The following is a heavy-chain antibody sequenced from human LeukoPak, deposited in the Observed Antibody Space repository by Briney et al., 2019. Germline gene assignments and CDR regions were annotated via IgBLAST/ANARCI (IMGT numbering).Heavy chain of an antibody. V-gene: IGHV4-39*07. CDR3: ARDGVVGDTGDFDH. CDR2: IYYSGST. J-gene: IGHJ4*02. CDR1: GGSISSSSYY. Sequence: SETLSLTCTVSGGSISSSSYYWGWIRQPPGKGLEWIGSIYYSGSTYYNPSLKSRVIMSVDTSKNQFSLKLSSVTAADTAVYYCARDGVVGDTGDFDHWGQGILVTVSS. D-gene: IGHD1-26*01.